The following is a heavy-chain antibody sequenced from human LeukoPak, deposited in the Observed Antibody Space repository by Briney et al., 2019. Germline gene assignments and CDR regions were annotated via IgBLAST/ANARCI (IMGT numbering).Heavy chain of an antibody. J-gene: IGHJ4*02. D-gene: IGHD2-21*02. CDR3: AKESVVTAIKFDY. CDR2: ISYDGSNK. V-gene: IGHV3-30-3*01. CDR1: GFTFSSYA. Sequence: PGGSLRLSCAASGFTFSSYAMHWVRQAPGKGLEWVAVISYDGSNKYYADSVKGRFTISRDNSKNTLYLQMNSLRAEDTAVYYCAKESVVTAIKFDYWGQGTLVTVSS.